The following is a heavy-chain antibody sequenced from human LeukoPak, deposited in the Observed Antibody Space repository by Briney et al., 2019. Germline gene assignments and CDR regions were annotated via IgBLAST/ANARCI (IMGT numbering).Heavy chain of an antibody. CDR2: ISSSGSTI. D-gene: IGHD6-13*01. Sequence: GGSLRLSCAASGFTFSSYEMHWVRQAPGKGLEWVSYISSSGSTIYYADSVKGRFTVSRDNAKNSLFLQMNSLRAEDTAVYYCAKSFGYSRSWFDYWGQGTLVTVSS. CDR3: AKSFGYSRSWFDY. CDR1: GFTFSSYE. J-gene: IGHJ4*02. V-gene: IGHV3-48*03.